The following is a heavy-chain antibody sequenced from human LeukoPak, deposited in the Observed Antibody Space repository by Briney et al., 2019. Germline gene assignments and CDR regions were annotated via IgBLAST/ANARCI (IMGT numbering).Heavy chain of an antibody. J-gene: IGHJ5*02. CDR2: IYTSGST. Sequence: PSETLSLTCTVSGGSISSYYWSWIRQPAGKGLEWIGRIYTSGSTNYNPSLKSRVTMSVDTSKNQFSLKLSSVTAADTAVYYCARDLGYYDILTVNNWFDPWGQGTLVTVSS. CDR1: GGSISSYY. D-gene: IGHD3-9*01. CDR3: ARDLGYYDILTVNNWFDP. V-gene: IGHV4-4*07.